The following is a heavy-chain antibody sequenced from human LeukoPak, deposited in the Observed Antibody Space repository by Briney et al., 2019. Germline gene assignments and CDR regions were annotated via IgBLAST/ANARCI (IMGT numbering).Heavy chain of an antibody. V-gene: IGHV4-38-2*02. D-gene: IGHD6-13*01. CDR3: ARLGPAAGTSFDY. J-gene: IGHJ4*02. Sequence: SETLSLTCTVSGYSISSGYYWGWLRQPPGKGLEWIGSIYHSGSTYHNPSLKSRATISLDTSKNQFSLKLSSVTAADTAVYYCARLGPAAGTSFDYWGQGTLVTVSS. CDR1: GYSISSGYY. CDR2: IYHSGST.